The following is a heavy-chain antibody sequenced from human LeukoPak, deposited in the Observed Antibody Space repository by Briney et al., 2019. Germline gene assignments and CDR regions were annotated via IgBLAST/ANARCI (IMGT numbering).Heavy chain of an antibody. V-gene: IGHV3-48*03. Sequence: LGGSLRLSCAASGFTFSSYEMNWVRQAPGKGLEWVSYISSSGSTIYYADSVKGRFTISRDNAKNSLYLQMNSLRAEDTAVYYCATRDGYNYVPPYWGQGTLVTVSS. CDR2: ISSSGSTI. CDR3: ATRDGYNYVPPY. CDR1: GFTFSSYE. D-gene: IGHD5-24*01. J-gene: IGHJ4*02.